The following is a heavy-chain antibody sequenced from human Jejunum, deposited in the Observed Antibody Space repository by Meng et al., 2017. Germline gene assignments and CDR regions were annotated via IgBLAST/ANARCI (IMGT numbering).Heavy chain of an antibody. V-gene: IGHV4-61*08. CDR2: IYYSGGT. J-gene: IGHJ4*02. CDR1: GGSVSSAAYY. CDR3: AHSSSSSSFGFDY. Sequence: GQGPESGPGLWRPSETLSLTCTVSGGSVSSAAYYWNWIRQPPGKGLEWIGYIYYSGGTTYSPSLNSRVTISIDTAKNQVSLKVSSVTAADTAVYYCAHSSSSSSFGFDYWGQGTLVTVSS. D-gene: IGHD6-6*01.